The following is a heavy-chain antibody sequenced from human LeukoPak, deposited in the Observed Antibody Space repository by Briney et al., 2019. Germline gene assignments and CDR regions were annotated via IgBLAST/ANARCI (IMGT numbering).Heavy chain of an antibody. D-gene: IGHD3-10*01. CDR3: AREVLLNYYYMDV. V-gene: IGHV4-39*07. J-gene: IGHJ6*03. Sequence: SETLSLTCIVSGGSLSSSSYYWGWIRQPPGKGREWIVNIYYSGSTYYNPSHKSRVTITVNTAKKQFSLKLSSVTAADTAVYYCAREVLLNYYYMDVWGKGTTVTVSS. CDR1: GGSLSSSSYY. CDR2: IYYSGST.